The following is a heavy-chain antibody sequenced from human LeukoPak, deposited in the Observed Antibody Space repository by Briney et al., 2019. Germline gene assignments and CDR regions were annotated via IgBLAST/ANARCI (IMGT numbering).Heavy chain of an antibody. CDR1: GFTFSDYY. CDR2: ISGSGGTT. V-gene: IGHV3-11*01. Sequence: PGGSLRLSCAASGFTFSDYYVSWIRQAPGKGLERISYISGSGGTTYYADSVQGRFTVSRDNAKNSLYLQMDSLRAEDTAVYYCVRDWNHYDTSGYYGFDYWGQGTLVTVSS. CDR3: VRDWNHYDTSGYYGFDY. J-gene: IGHJ4*02. D-gene: IGHD3-22*01.